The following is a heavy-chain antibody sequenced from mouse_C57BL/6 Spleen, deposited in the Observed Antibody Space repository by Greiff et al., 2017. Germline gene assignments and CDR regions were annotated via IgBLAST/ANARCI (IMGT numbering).Heavy chain of an antibody. Sequence: QVQLQQSGAELVKPGASVKISCKASGYAFSSYWMNWVKQRPGKGLEWIGQINPGDGDTNYNGKFKGKATLTADKTSSPADMQLSSLTSEDAAVYFCAREAPYYFEYWGQGTTRTVSS. J-gene: IGHJ2*01. D-gene: IGHD3-2*02. CDR1: GYAFSSYW. V-gene: IGHV1-80*01. CDR2: INPGDGDT. CDR3: AREAPYYFEY.